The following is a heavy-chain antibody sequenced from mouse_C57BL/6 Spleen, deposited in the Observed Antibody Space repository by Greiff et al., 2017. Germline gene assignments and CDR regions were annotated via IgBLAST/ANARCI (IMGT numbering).Heavy chain of an antibody. V-gene: IGHV3-1*01. J-gene: IGHJ2*01. CDR2: ISYSGST. Sequence: DVQLQESGPGMVKPSQSLSLTCTVTGYSITSGYDWHWIRHFPGNKLEWMGYISYSGSTNYNPSLKSRISITHDTSKNHFFLKLNSVTTEDTATYYCARSSYGTPYYFDYWGQGTTLTVSS. D-gene: IGHD1-1*01. CDR3: ARSSYGTPYYFDY. CDR1: GYSITSGYD.